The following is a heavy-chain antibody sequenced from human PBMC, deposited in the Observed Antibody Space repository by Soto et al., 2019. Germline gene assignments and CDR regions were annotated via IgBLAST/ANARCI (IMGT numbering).Heavy chain of an antibody. CDR2: IYYIGST. J-gene: IGHJ4*02. D-gene: IGHD2-21*02. V-gene: IGHV4-39*01. CDR1: GDSISSRSYY. Sequence: PSETLSLTCTVTGDSISSRSYYWGWIRHPPGKGLEWIGSIYYIGSTYNNPSLRSRVSMSIDTSKDQFSLKLKSVTAADTALYFCARQRTSVVTQAYFDVWGQGAMVTFSS. CDR3: ARQRTSVVTQAYFDV.